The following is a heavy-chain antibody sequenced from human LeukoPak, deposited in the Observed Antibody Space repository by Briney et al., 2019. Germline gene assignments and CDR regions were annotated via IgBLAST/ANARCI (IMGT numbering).Heavy chain of an antibody. CDR1: GYTFTSYD. Sequence: ASVKVSCKASGYTFTSYDINWVRQATGQGLEWMGWMNPNSGNTDYAQKLQGRVTMTTDTSTSTAYMELRSLRSDDTAVYYCARTASGWPFDYWGQGTLVTVSS. CDR3: ARTASGWPFDY. CDR2: MNPNSGNT. J-gene: IGHJ4*02. V-gene: IGHV1-8*01. D-gene: IGHD6-19*01.